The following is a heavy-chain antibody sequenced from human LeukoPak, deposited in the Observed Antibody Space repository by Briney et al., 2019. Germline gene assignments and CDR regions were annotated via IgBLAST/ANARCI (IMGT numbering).Heavy chain of an antibody. Sequence: PGGSLRLSCAASGFTFSTSWMSWVRQVPGKGLEWVANIKKDGSETYYVDSVKGRFTISRDNAKNSLYLQMNSLRAEDTAVYYCARAGGIAAAGNWFDPWGQGTLVTVSS. CDR3: ARAGGIAAAGNWFDP. CDR1: GFTFSTSW. V-gene: IGHV3-7*03. D-gene: IGHD6-13*01. J-gene: IGHJ5*02. CDR2: IKKDGSET.